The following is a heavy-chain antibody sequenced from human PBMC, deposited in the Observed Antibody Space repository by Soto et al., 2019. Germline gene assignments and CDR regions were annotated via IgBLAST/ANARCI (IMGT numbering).Heavy chain of an antibody. CDR3: ARESRAIAAAGDFDP. D-gene: IGHD6-13*01. J-gene: IGHJ5*02. V-gene: IGHV1-18*01. CDR2: ISAYNGNT. Sequence: QVQLVQSGAEVKKPGASVKVSCKASGYTFTSYGIRWVRQAPGQGLEWMGWISAYNGNTNYAQKLQGRVTMTTDTPTSTDDMELRSLRSDDTAVYYCARESRAIAAAGDFDPWGQGTLVTVSS. CDR1: GYTFTSYG.